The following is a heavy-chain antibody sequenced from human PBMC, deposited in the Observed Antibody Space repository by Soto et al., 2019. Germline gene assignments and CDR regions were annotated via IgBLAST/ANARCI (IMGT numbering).Heavy chain of an antibody. Sequence: EVQLVQSGAEVKKPGESLKISCKGSGYSFSNYWLVWVRQMPGKGLEWMGIIYPGDSETKYSPSFQGQVTISADKSINTAYLEWISLKASDTAMYYCARRRAGNPDDWFDPWGQGTLVTVSS. CDR2: IYPGDSET. D-gene: IGHD6-13*01. V-gene: IGHV5-51*03. J-gene: IGHJ5*02. CDR3: ARRRAGNPDDWFDP. CDR1: GYSFSNYW.